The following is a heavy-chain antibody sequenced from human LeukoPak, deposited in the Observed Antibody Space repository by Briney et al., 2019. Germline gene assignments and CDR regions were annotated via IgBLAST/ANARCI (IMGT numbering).Heavy chain of an antibody. Sequence: PSETLSLTCTVSGGSISSYYWSWIRQPPGKGLEWIGYIYYSGSTNYNPSLKSRVTISVDTSKNQLSLKLSSVTAADTAVYYCARRSSWAYYYYYYGMDVWGQGTTVTVSS. D-gene: IGHD6-13*01. CDR3: ARRSSWAYYYYYYGMDV. V-gene: IGHV4-59*01. CDR1: GGSISSYY. CDR2: IYYSGST. J-gene: IGHJ6*02.